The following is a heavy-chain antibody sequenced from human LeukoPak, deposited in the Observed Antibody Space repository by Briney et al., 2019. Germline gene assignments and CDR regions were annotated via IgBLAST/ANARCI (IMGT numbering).Heavy chain of an antibody. V-gene: IGHV4-34*01. CDR1: GGSFSGYY. D-gene: IGHD2-15*01. Sequence: SETLSLTCAVYGGSFSGYYWSWIRQPPGKGLEWIGEINHSGSTNYNPSLKSRVTISVDTSKNKFSLKLSSVTAADTAVYYCARGLGYCSGGSCYVDYWGQGTLVTVSS. J-gene: IGHJ4*02. CDR3: ARGLGYCSGGSCYVDY. CDR2: INHSGST.